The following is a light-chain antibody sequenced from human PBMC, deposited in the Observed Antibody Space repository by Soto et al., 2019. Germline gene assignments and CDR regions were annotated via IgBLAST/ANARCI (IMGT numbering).Light chain of an antibody. J-gene: IGKJ4*01. CDR2: DAS. Sequence: EIVLTQSPGTLSLSPGERATLSCRASQSVSSSHLAWYQKKSGQAPTLLIYDASSRATGIPDRFSGSGSGTDFTLTISRLEPEDFAVYYCQQYNSWPLTFGGGTKVEIK. CDR1: QSVSSSH. V-gene: IGKV3-20*01. CDR3: QQYNSWPLT.